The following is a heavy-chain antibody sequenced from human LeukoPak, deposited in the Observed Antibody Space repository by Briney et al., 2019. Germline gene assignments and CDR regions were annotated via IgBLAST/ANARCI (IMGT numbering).Heavy chain of an antibody. D-gene: IGHD5-18*01. V-gene: IGHV3-30*03. Sequence: GRSLRLSCAASGFTFSSYGMQWVRPAPGKGLEWVAVISYDGSNKYYADSVKGRFTISRDNSKNTLYLQMNSLRAEDTAVYYCASRYSYGYSLDYWGQGTLVTVSS. CDR1: GFTFSSYG. CDR2: ISYDGSNK. J-gene: IGHJ4*02. CDR3: ASRYSYGYSLDY.